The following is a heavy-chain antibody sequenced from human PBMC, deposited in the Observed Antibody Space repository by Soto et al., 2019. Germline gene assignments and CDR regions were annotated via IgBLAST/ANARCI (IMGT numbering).Heavy chain of an antibody. CDR3: AKDREGWGTTKCSLYGMDV. Sequence: EVQLLESGGGLVQPGGSLRLSCAASGFNFRSYVMSWVRQAPGKGLEWVAGMSGSGGSTYYADSVKGRFTISRDNSKNTLYLEMNSLRAEDTAVYYCAKDREGWGTTKCSLYGMDVRGQGTTVAVSS. V-gene: IGHV3-23*01. CDR1: GFNFRSYV. J-gene: IGHJ6*02. D-gene: IGHD2-2*01. CDR2: MSGSGGST.